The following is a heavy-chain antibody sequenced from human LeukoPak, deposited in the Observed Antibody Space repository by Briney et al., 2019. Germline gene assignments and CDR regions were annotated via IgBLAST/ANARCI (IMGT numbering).Heavy chain of an antibody. V-gene: IGHV1-2*02. CDR1: GYSFSGHY. Sequence: ASVKVSCKASGYSFSGHYMRWVRQAPGQGPEWMGWISPNSGGTNYAQKFQGRVTMTGDTSISTAYMELSSLRSDDTAVYCCVRENSVDYFRGPFDPFDIWGQGTMVTVSS. D-gene: IGHD3-10*01. J-gene: IGHJ3*02. CDR2: ISPNSGGT. CDR3: VRENSVDYFRGPFDPFDI.